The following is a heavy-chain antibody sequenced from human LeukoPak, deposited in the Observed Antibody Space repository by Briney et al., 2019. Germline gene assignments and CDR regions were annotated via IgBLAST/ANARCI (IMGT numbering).Heavy chain of an antibody. J-gene: IGHJ4*02. V-gene: IGHV3-30*18. CDR1: GFTFSSCG. Sequence: GGSLRLSCAASGFTFSSCGMHWVRQPPGKGLEWVALISYDGTDKYYADSVKGRFTISRDNSKSTLYLQMNSLRAEDSALYYCAKDLWIAVAGTGYWGQGTLVTVSS. D-gene: IGHD6-19*01. CDR2: ISYDGTDK. CDR3: AKDLWIAVAGTGY.